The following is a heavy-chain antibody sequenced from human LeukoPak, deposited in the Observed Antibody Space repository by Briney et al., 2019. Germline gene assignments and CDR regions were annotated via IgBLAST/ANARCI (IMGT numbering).Heavy chain of an antibody. J-gene: IGHJ4*02. V-gene: IGHV1-2*02. CDR3: ARRETYYDSSGYIFDY. D-gene: IGHD3-22*01. CDR1: GYTFTGYY. Sequence: GASVKVSCKASGYTFTGYYMHWVRQAPGQGLEWMGWINPDSGGTNYAQKFQGRVTMTRDTSTSTAYMELSRLRSDDTAVYYCARRETYYDSSGYIFDYWGQGTLVTVSS. CDR2: INPDSGGT.